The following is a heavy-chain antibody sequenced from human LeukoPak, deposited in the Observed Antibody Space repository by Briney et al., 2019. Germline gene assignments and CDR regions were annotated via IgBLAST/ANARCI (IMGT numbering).Heavy chain of an antibody. V-gene: IGHV1-69*06. CDR3: ARGSLYYYDSSGYYNWFDP. CDR1: GGTFSSYA. Sequence: SVKVSCKASGGTFSSYAISWVRQAPGQGLEWMGGIIPIFGTANYAQKFQGRVTITADKSTSTAYMELSSLRSEDTAVYYCARGSLYYYDSSGYYNWFDPWGQGTLVTVSS. J-gene: IGHJ5*02. D-gene: IGHD3-22*01. CDR2: IIPIFGTA.